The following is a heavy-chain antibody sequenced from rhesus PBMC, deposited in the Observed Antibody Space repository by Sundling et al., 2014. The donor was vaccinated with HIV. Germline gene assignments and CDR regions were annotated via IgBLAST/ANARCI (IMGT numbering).Heavy chain of an antibody. CDR2: VNPKTGGT. J-gene: IGHJ4*01. CDR1: GNSFTKYY. CDR3: VTGHRQLPD. V-gene: IGHV1-138*01. Sequence: QVQLLQSGAEVKKPGSSVKVSCKASGNSFTKYYMQWVRQAPGQGLEWMGRVNPKTGGTDYAQRFYGRVTLTRDISTNTTYMEVSSLTSEDTAVYYCVTGHRQLPDWGQGVLVTVSS. D-gene: IGHD6-25*01.